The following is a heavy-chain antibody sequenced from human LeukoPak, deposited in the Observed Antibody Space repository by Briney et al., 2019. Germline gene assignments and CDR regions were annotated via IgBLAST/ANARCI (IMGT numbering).Heavy chain of an antibody. D-gene: IGHD3-10*01. CDR1: GFIFSSSA. J-gene: IGHJ4*02. CDR2: ITSDGGTP. V-gene: IGHV3-64D*06. Sequence: PGGSLRLSCSASGFIFSSSAMHWVRQAPGNGLEYVSSITSDGGTPYYADSVRGRFTVSRDNSKDTLYLQMTSLRPEDTAVYYCVKDLAGSGDYWGQGTLVTVSS. CDR3: VKDLAGSGDY.